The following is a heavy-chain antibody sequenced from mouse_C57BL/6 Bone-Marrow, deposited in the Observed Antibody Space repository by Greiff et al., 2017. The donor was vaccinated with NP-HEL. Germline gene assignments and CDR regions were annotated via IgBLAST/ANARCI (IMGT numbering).Heavy chain of an antibody. CDR3: ARGWLLRLLYYAMDY. CDR2: ISDGGSYT. D-gene: IGHD2-3*01. J-gene: IGHJ4*01. CDR1: GFTFSSYA. Sequence: EVKVVESGGGLVKPGGSLKLSCAASGFTFSSYAMSWVRQTPEKRLEWVATISDGGSYTYYPDNVKGRFTISRDNAKNNLYLQMSHLKSEDTAMYYCARGWLLRLLYYAMDYWGQGTSVTVSS. V-gene: IGHV5-4*03.